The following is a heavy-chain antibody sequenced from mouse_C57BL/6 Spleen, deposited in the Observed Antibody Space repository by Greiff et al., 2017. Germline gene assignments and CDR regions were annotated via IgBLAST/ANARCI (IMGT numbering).Heavy chain of an antibody. CDR3: TNYYGSTSYFDY. V-gene: IGHV14-4*01. J-gene: IGHJ2*01. CDR2: IDPENGDT. CDR1: GFNIKDDY. Sequence: EVQLQQSGAELVRPGASVKLSCTASGFNIKDDYMHWVKQRPEQGLEWIGWIDPENGDTEYASKFQGKATITADTSSNTAYLQLSSLTSEDTAVYYCTNYYGSTSYFDYWGQGTTLTVSS. D-gene: IGHD1-1*01.